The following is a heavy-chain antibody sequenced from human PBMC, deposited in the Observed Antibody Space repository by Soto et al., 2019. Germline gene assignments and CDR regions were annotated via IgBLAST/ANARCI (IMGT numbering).Heavy chain of an antibody. J-gene: IGHJ4*02. Sequence: SGTLSLTCTVSGGSISSSSYYWGWIRQPPGKGLEWIGSIYYSGSTYYNPSLKSRVTISVDTSKNQFSLKLSSVTAADTAVYYCAREGAPSGSYDYWGQGTLVTVSS. CDR3: AREGAPSGSYDY. CDR1: GGSISSSSYY. V-gene: IGHV4-39*07. D-gene: IGHD1-26*01. CDR2: IYYSGST.